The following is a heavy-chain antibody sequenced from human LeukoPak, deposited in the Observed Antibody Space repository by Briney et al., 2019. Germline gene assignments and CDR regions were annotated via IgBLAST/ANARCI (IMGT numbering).Heavy chain of an antibody. Sequence: PSETLSLTCAVYGGSFSGYYWSWIRQPPGKGLEWIGEINHSGSTNYNPSLKSRVTISVDTSKNQSSLKLSSVTAADTAVYYCARGGKGSSSSRYNWFDPWGQGTLVTVSS. J-gene: IGHJ5*02. D-gene: IGHD6-6*01. CDR2: INHSGST. CDR1: GGSFSGYY. V-gene: IGHV4-34*01. CDR3: ARGGKGSSSSRYNWFDP.